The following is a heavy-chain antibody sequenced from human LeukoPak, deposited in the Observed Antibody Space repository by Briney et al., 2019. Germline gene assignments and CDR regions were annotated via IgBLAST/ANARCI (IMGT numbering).Heavy chain of an antibody. CDR1: GXSISSYY. D-gene: IGHD2-15*01. Sequence: PETLSLTCTVSGXSISSYYWNWIRQPPGKGLEWLGYIHSSGNTRYNPSLRSRVTMSVDTSKNQFSLKLSSVTAADTAVYYCGRAGRYCSGGSCYGENWFDPWGQGTLVTVSS. J-gene: IGHJ5*02. V-gene: IGHV4-59*01. CDR3: GRAGRYCSGGSCYGENWFDP. CDR2: IHSSGNT.